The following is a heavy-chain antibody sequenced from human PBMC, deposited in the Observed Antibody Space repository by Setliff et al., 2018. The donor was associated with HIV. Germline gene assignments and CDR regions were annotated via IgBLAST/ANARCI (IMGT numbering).Heavy chain of an antibody. D-gene: IGHD2-15*01. V-gene: IGHV1-69*13. CDR1: GGTFSGYA. Sequence: SVKVSCKASGGTFSGYATSWVRQAPGQGLELMGGIIPIFGTANYAQKFQGRVTITADESTSTAYMELSSLRSEDTAVYYCARSGGWWGHSNPHPFYYYMDVWGKGTSVTVS. CDR3: ARSGGWWGHSNPHPFYYYMDV. CDR2: IIPIFGTA. J-gene: IGHJ6*03.